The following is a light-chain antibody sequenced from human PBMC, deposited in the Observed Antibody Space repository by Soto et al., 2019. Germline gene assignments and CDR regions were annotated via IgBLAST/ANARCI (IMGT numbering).Light chain of an antibody. CDR3: QKCKVAPFT. J-gene: IGKJ4*01. V-gene: IGKV1-27*01. CDR1: QGIDNH. CDR2: AAS. Sequence: DIQMTQSTSSLSASVGDRVTITCRASQGIDNHLAWYQQKPGKAPKLLIYAASTLQSGVPSRFTGSGSGTDFTLTISSLQPEDAATYYCQKCKVAPFTFGGGTKVDI.